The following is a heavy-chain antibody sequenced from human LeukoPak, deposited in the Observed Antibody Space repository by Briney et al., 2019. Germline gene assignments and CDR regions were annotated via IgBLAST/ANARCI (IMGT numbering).Heavy chain of an antibody. CDR2: IYYSGST. Sequence: PSETLSLTCTVSGGSISSYYWSWLRQPPGKGLEWIGYIYYSGSTNYNPSLKSRVTTSVDTSKNQFSLKLSSVTAADTAVYYCARTGYYYYMDVWGKGTTVTVSS. CDR3: ARTGYYYYMDV. CDR1: GGSISSYY. J-gene: IGHJ6*03. V-gene: IGHV4-59*01.